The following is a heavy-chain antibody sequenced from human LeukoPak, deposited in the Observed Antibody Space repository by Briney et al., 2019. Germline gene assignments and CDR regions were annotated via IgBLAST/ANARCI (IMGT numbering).Heavy chain of an antibody. J-gene: IGHJ4*02. V-gene: IGHV3-74*01. Sequence: PGGSLRLSCAASGFTFSSYWMHWVRQAPGKGLVWVSRINSDGSSTSYADSVKGRFTISRDNAKNTLYLQMNSLRGDDTAVYYCTRAGHNWKHDYWGQGTLVTVSS. D-gene: IGHD5-24*01. CDR2: INSDGSST. CDR1: GFTFSSYW. CDR3: TRAGHNWKHDY.